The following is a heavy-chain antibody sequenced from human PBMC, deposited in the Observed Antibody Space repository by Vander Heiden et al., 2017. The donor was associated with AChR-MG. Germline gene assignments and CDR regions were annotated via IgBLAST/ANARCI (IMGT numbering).Heavy chain of an antibody. CDR1: GFSLSTARVG. J-gene: IGHJ6*02. V-gene: IGHV2-26*01. CDR3: ARIAFDYGASFYYGMDV. D-gene: IGHD4-17*01. Sequence: QVTLKESGPVQVKPTETLTLTCPVSGFSLSTARVGVSWIRQPPGKALEWLAHIFSNDEKSYSTSLWTRLTISKDTSKSQVILTMTNVDPVDTATYFCARIAFDYGASFYYGMDVWGQGTTVTVSS. CDR2: IFSNDEK.